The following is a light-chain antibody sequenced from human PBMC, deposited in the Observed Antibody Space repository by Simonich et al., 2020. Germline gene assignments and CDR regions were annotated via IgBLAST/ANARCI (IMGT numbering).Light chain of an antibody. Sequence: QSALTQPASVSGSPGQSITISCTGTSMDVGGYNYVSWYQQHPGKAPKLMLYEVSKRPSGVSNRFSGSKSGNTASLTISGLQAEDEADYYCSSYTSSSTLVFGGGTKLTVL. V-gene: IGLV2-14*01. CDR3: SSYTSSSTLV. J-gene: IGLJ2*01. CDR2: EVS. CDR1: SMDVGGYNY.